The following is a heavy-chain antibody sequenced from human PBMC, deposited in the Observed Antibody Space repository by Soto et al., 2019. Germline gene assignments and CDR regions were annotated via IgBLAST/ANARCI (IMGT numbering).Heavy chain of an antibody. V-gene: IGHV4-34*01. CDR2: INHRGST. D-gene: IGHD1-7*01. CDR1: GGSFSTYY. J-gene: IGHJ4*02. CDR3: ARGLNWNYGAFDY. Sequence: PSETLSLTCAVYGGSFSTYYWSGIRQPPGKGLEWIGEINHRGSTNYNPSLKSRVTISVDTSKNQFSLGSSSVTDADRAVYYCARGLNWNYGAFDYWGQGTLVTVSS.